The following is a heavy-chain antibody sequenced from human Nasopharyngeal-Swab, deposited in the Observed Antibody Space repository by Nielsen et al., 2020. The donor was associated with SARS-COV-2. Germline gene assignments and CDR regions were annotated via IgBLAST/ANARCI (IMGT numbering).Heavy chain of an antibody. V-gene: IGHV3-49*04. CDR2: IRSKTYGETT. Sequence: GESLKISCAASGFTFGTYWMTWVRQAPGKGLEWVGFIRSKTYGETTDYAASVKGRFTISRDDSKSIAYLQMNSLRTEDTAVYYCTSQTYYYDSSETLYYYYMDVWGKGTTVTVSS. D-gene: IGHD3-22*01. J-gene: IGHJ6*03. CDR3: TSQTYYYDSSETLYYYYMDV. CDR1: GFTFGTYW.